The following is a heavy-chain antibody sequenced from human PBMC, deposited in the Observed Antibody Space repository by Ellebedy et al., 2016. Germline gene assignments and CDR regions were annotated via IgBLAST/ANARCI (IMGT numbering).Heavy chain of an antibody. V-gene: IGHV3-74*01. CDR1: GFTFSNTW. J-gene: IGHJ4*02. Sequence: GESLKISXAASGFTFSNTWMHWVRQAPGEGLVWVSRMNGDGSTINYADSVKGRFTISRDNAKNTLYLQMNILRAEDTAVYYCATAGSYRFDYWGLGTLVTVS. D-gene: IGHD2-2*02. CDR2: MNGDGSTI. CDR3: ATAGSYRFDY.